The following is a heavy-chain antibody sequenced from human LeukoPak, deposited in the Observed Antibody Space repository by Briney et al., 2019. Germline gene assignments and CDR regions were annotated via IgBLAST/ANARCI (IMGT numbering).Heavy chain of an antibody. CDR2: ISAYNGNT. J-gene: IGHJ4*02. CDR3: AREMADYYDSSGYSR. CDR1: GYTFTSYG. D-gene: IGHD3-22*01. V-gene: IGHV1-18*01. Sequence: ASVKVSCKASGYTFTSYGISWVRQAPGQGLEWMGWISAYNGNTNYAQKLQGRVTMTTDTSTSTAYMELRSLRSDDTAVYYCAREMADYYDSSGYSRWGQGTLVTVSS.